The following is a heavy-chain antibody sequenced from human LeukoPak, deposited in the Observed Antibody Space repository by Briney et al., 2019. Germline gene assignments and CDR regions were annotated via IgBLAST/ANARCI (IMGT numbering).Heavy chain of an antibody. J-gene: IGHJ4*02. CDR1: GCSFGDDA. D-gene: IGHD4-17*01. Sequence: GPLRLSCRASGCSFGDDAWSWFRQAPGGGLEFVSFIRKKGYGETTDYAASVRGRFTISRDDAKSTAYQQMNSLEIEDTALYYCSRGLHDYGDSNYFFDQWGRGTQVTVSS. CDR2: IRKKGYGETT. CDR3: SRGLHDYGDSNYFFDQ. V-gene: IGHV3-49*03.